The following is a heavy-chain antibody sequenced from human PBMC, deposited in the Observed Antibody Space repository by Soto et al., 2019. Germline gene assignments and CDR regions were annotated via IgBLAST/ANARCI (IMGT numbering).Heavy chain of an antibody. D-gene: IGHD5-12*01. V-gene: IGHV3-7*01. CDR1: GFTFSNYW. J-gene: IGHJ3*02. CDR2: IKQDGSEK. CDR3: ARGDIEPDAFDI. Sequence: GGSLRLSCVGSGFTFSNYWMHWVRQAPGKGLEWVANIKQDGSEKYYVDSVKGRFTISRDNAKNSLYLQMNSLRAEDTAVYYCARGDIEPDAFDIWGQGTMVTVSS.